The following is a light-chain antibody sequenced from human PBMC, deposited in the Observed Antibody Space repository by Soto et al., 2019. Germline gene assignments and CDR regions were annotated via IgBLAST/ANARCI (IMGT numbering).Light chain of an antibody. CDR1: QSLLHTNGYNY. J-gene: IGKJ5*01. Sequence: DIVMTQSPLSLPVTPGEPASISCRSSQSLLHTNGYNYLDWYLQKPGQSLQLLIDLGSNRTSGVPDRFSGSGSGIDFTLRISRVEAEDVGVYYCMQALQTPIPFGQGTRLEI. CDR3: MQALQTPIP. V-gene: IGKV2-28*01. CDR2: LGS.